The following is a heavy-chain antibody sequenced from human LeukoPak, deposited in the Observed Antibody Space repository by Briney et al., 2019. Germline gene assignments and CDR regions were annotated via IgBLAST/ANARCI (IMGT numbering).Heavy chain of an antibody. CDR3: ARDRDGSFNYYYMDV. Sequence: GASVKVSCKASGGTFSSYAISWVRQAPGQGLEWMGGIIPIFGTANYAQKFQGRVTITADESTSTAYMELSSLRSEDTAVYYCARDRDGSFNYYYMDVWGKGTTVTVSS. CDR1: GGTFSSYA. CDR2: IIPIFGTA. V-gene: IGHV1-69*13. J-gene: IGHJ6*03. D-gene: IGHD1-26*01.